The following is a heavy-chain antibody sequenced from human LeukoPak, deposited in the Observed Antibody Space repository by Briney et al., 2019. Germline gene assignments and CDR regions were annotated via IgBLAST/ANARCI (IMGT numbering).Heavy chain of an antibody. D-gene: IGHD2-2*01. CDR3: ARGKGIVVVPAALDY. J-gene: IGHJ4*02. V-gene: IGHV3-21*01. Sequence: GGSLRLSCAASGFTFSSYSMNWVRQAPGKGLEWVSSISSSSSYIYYADSVKGRFTISRDNAKNSLYLQMNSLRAEDTAAYYCARGKGIVVVPAALDYWGQGTLVTVSS. CDR1: GFTFSSYS. CDR2: ISSSSSYI.